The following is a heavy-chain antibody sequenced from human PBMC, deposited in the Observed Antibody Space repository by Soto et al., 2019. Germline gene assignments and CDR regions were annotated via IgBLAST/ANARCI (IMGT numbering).Heavy chain of an antibody. CDR2: INAGNGNT. J-gene: IGHJ5*02. CDR3: ARERPRVLIAAAGTSWFDP. Sequence: VQLVQSGAEVKKPGASVKVSCKASGYTFTSYAMHWVRQAPGQRLEWMGWINAGNGNTKYSQKLQGRVTITRVTSASTAYMELSSLGSEDTAVYYCARERPRVLIAAAGTSWFDPWGQGSLVTDSS. D-gene: IGHD6-13*01. CDR1: GYTFTSYA. V-gene: IGHV1-3*01.